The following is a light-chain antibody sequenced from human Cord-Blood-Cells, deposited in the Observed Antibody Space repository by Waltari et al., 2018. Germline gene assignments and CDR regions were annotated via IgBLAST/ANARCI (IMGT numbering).Light chain of an antibody. J-gene: IGKJ2*03. Sequence: ELVMTHSPATLSVSPGERATLSCRPGQSLSSNLAWYQQKPAQAPRLLIYGASTRATGIPARCSGSGSATEFTLTISSLQSEDFAVYYCQQYNNWPLYSFGQGTKLEIK. V-gene: IGKV3-15*01. CDR3: QQYNNWPLYS. CDR1: QSLSSN. CDR2: GAS.